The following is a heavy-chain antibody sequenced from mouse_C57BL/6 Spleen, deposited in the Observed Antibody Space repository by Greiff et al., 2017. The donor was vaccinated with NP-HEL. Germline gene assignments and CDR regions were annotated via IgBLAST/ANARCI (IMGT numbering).Heavy chain of an antibody. CDR1: GYSITSGYY. CDR2: ISYDGSN. J-gene: IGHJ3*01. D-gene: IGHD1-1*01. Sequence: EVQLQQSGPGLVKPSQSLSLTCSVTGYSITSGYYWNWIRQFPGNKLEWMGYISYDGSNNYNPSPKNRISITRNTSKNQFLLKLNSVTTKDTATYYCARDGSRRAWFAYWGQGTLVTVSA. V-gene: IGHV3-6*01. CDR3: ARDGSRRAWFAY.